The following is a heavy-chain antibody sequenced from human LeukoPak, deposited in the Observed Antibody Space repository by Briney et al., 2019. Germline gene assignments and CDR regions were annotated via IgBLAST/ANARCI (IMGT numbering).Heavy chain of an antibody. J-gene: IGHJ3*02. CDR2: IIPIFGTA. Sequence: ASVKVSCKASGGTFSSYAISWVRQAPGQGLEWMGGIIPIFGTANYAQKFQGRVTITADESTSTAYMELSSLRSEDTAVYYCAKDNPYDVLAGSYVYDIWGQGTMVTVSS. CDR1: GGTFSSYA. CDR3: AKDNPYDVLAGSYVYDI. V-gene: IGHV1-69*13. D-gene: IGHD3-9*01.